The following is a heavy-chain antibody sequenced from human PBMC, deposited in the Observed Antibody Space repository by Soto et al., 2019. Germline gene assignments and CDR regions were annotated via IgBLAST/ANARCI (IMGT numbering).Heavy chain of an antibody. CDR1: GGTFSSYA. CDR2: IIPIFGTA. J-gene: IGHJ6*02. V-gene: IGHV1-69*01. CDR3: AREGPRIAAAGQYYYGMDV. Sequence: QVQLVQSGAEVKKPGSSVKVSCKASGGTFSSYAISWVRQAPGQGLEWMGRIIPIFGTANYAQKFQGRVTITADESTSTAYMELSSLRSEDTAVYYCAREGPRIAAAGQYYYGMDVWGQGTTVTVSS. D-gene: IGHD6-13*01.